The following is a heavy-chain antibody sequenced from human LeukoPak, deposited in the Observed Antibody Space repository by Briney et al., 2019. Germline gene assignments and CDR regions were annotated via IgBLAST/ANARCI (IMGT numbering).Heavy chain of an antibody. CDR1: GFTFDDYA. D-gene: IGHD3-10*01. Sequence: GRSLRLSCAASGFTFDDYAMHWVRQAPGKGLEWVSGISWNSGSIGYADSVKGRFTISRDNAKNSLYLQMNSLRAEDTAVYSCARYYFGSGKHALDVWGRGTTVTVSS. J-gene: IGHJ6*02. CDR3: ARYYFGSGKHALDV. CDR2: ISWNSGSI. V-gene: IGHV3-9*01.